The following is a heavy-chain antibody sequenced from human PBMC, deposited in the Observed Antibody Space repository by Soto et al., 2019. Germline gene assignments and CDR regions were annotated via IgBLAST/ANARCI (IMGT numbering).Heavy chain of an antibody. CDR1: GFTFSSYA. V-gene: IGHV3-23*01. D-gene: IGHD1-26*01. J-gene: IGHJ6*02. Sequence: EVPLLESGGGLVQPGGSLRLSCAASGFTFSSYAMSWVRQAPGKGLEWVSAISGSGGSTYYADSVKGRFTISRDNSKNTLYLQMNSLRAEDTAVYYCAKDEVGAVYYYCYGMDVWGQGTTVTVSS. CDR2: ISGSGGST. CDR3: AKDEVGAVYYYCYGMDV.